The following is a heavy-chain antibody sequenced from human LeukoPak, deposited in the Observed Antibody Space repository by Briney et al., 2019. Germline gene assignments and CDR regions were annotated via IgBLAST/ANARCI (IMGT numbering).Heavy chain of an antibody. J-gene: IGHJ4*02. V-gene: IGHV3-7*04. CDR3: TRVGYIDEGIDY. CDR1: GFPFSSYW. D-gene: IGHD5-24*01. Sequence: GGSLRLSCVVSGFPFSSYWMTWVRQAPGKGLEWVADIKQDGSKKSYVDSVKGRFTISRDNAKNSLYLQMNSLRAEDTAIYYCTRVGYIDEGIDYWGQGTLVTVSS. CDR2: IKQDGSKK.